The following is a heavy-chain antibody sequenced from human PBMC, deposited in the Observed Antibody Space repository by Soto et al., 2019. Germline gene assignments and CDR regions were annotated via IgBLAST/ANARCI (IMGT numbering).Heavy chain of an antibody. V-gene: IGHV4-39*01. CDR3: ARRIAMGPAAGTLS. J-gene: IGHJ5*02. CDR1: GGSISSSSYY. D-gene: IGHD6-13*01. CDR2: IYYSGST. Sequence: PSETLSLTCTVSGGSISSSSYYWGWIRQPPGKGLEWIGSIYYSGSTYYNPSLKSRVTISVDTSKNQFSLKLSSVTAADTAVYYCARRIAMGPAAGTLSWGQGTLVTVSS.